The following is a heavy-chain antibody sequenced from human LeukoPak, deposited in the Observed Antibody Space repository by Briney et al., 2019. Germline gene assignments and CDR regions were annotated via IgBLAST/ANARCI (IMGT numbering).Heavy chain of an antibody. CDR2: IDPSDSNI. CDR1: WNSLTYYW. CDR3: ARVSDY. J-gene: IGHJ4*02. Sequence: GESLRISLNGSWNSLTYYWITLVRQMPGKGLEWIGKIDPSDSNIKYSPSFQGHVTISADKSISTAYLQLNSLKASDSAMYYCARVSDYWGQGTLVTVSS. V-gene: IGHV5-10-1*01.